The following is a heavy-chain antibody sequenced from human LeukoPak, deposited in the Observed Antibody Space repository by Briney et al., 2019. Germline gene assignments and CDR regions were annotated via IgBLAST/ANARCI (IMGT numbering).Heavy chain of an antibody. D-gene: IGHD3-10*01. V-gene: IGHV4-30-4*01. CDR3: ARDLGYYGSGSYFDY. Sequence: PSETLSLTCTVSGGSISSGDYYWSWIRQPPGKGLEWIGYIYYSGSTYYSPSLKSRVTISVDTSKNQFSLKLSSVTAADTAVYYCARDLGYYGSGSYFDYWGQGTLVTVSS. J-gene: IGHJ4*02. CDR2: IYYSGST. CDR1: GGSISSGDYY.